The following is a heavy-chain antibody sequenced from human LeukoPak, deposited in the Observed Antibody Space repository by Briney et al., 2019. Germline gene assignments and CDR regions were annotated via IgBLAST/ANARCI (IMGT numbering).Heavy chain of an antibody. Sequence: PSETLSLTCTVSGGSISSSSYYWGWIRQPPGTGLEWIGSIYYSGSTYYNPSLRSRVTISVDRSKNQFSLKLSSVTAADTAVYYCARVAGYYYDSSGYYYVGWFDPWGQGTLVTVSS. CDR2: IYYSGST. J-gene: IGHJ5*02. D-gene: IGHD3-22*01. CDR1: GGSISSSSYY. V-gene: IGHV4-39*07. CDR3: ARVAGYYYDSSGYYYVGWFDP.